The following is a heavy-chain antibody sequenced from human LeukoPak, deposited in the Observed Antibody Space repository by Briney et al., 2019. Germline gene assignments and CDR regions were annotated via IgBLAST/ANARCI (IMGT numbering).Heavy chain of an antibody. J-gene: IGHJ6*02. CDR1: GGTFSSYA. D-gene: IGHD4-11*01. CDR2: IIPIFGTA. Sequence: SVKVSCKASGGTFSSYAISWVREAPGQGLEWMGGIIPIFGTANYAQKFQGRVTITADESTSTAYMELSSLRSEDTAVYYCARNYSDYVMDYYYYGMDVWGQGTTVTVSS. V-gene: IGHV1-69*13. CDR3: ARNYSDYVMDYYYYGMDV.